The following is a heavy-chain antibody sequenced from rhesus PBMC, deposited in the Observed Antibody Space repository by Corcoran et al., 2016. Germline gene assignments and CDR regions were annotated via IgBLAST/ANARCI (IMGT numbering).Heavy chain of an antibody. J-gene: IGHJ2*01. D-gene: IGHD2-21*01. V-gene: IGHV6-1*01. CDR2: TYYRSKWYN. CDR1: GDRVSSTSAT. CDR3: ARGGRRDWYFDL. Sequence: QVQLQESGPGLVKPSQTLSLTCAISGDRVSSTSATWNWIRQAPSRGLEGLGRTYYRSKWYNDYAQSVQNRISINPDTSKNQFSLQLNSVTPEDMAVYYCARGGRRDWYFDLWGPGTPITISS.